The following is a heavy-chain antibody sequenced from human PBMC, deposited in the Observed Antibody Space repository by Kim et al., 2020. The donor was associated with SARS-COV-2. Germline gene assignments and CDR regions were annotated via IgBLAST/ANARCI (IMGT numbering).Heavy chain of an antibody. CDR1: GGSISSSSYY. Sequence: SETLSLTCTVSGGSISSSSYYWGWIRQPPGKGLEWIGSIYYSGSTYYNPSLKSRVTISVDTSKNQFSLKLSSVTAADTAVYYCARDIVVVPAYNYYYYC. V-gene: IGHV4-39*02. D-gene: IGHD2-2*01. CDR3: ARDIVVVPAYNYYYYC. CDR2: IYYSGST. J-gene: IGHJ6*01.